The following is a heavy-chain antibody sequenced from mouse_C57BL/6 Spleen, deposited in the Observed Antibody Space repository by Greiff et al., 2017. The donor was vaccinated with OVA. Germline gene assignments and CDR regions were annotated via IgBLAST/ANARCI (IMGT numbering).Heavy chain of an antibody. CDR2: IYPGSGST. Sequence: QVQLQQPGAELVKPGASVKMSCKASGYTFTSYWITWVKPRPGQGLEWIGAIYPGSGSTNYTEKFKSKATLTVDTSSSTAYLQLSSRTSEDSAVYYCERYYSSSYEKYFDVWGTGTTVTVSS. CDR1: GYTFTSYW. CDR3: ERYYSSSYEKYFDV. D-gene: IGHD1-1*01. V-gene: IGHV1-55*01. J-gene: IGHJ1*03.